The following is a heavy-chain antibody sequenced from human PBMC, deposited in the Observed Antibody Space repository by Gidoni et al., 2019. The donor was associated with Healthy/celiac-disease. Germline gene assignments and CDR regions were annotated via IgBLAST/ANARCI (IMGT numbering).Heavy chain of an antibody. V-gene: IGHV1-3*01. CDR1: VYTFTSYA. J-gene: IGHJ4*02. D-gene: IGHD1-26*01. Sequence: QVQLVQSGAEVKKPGASVTVSCKASVYTFTSYAMHWVRQAPGQRLEWMGWINAGNGNTKYSQKFQGRVTITRDTSASTAYMELSRLRSEDTAVYYCASMSRGYSGSPRDYWGQGTLVTVSS. CDR3: ASMSRGYSGSPRDY. CDR2: INAGNGNT.